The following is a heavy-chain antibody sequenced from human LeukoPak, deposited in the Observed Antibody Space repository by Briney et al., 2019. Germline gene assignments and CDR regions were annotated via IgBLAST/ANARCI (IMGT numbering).Heavy chain of an antibody. Sequence: GEALMISCQGSGYSFTTYWIGWVRQMPGKGLEWMGNISPGVSDTRNSPSSQGQATTSAAKSITTAYRQWSSLRASNTAIYYCARRWYDSSGYSRHFDYSGQGTLVTAPS. D-gene: IGHD3-22*01. J-gene: IGHJ4*02. CDR1: GYSFTTYW. CDR2: ISPGVSDT. V-gene: IGHV5-51*01. CDR3: ARRWYDSSGYSRHFDY.